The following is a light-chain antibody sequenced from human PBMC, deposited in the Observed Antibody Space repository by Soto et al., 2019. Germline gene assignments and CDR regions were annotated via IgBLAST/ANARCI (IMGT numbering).Light chain of an antibody. CDR1: QDISNY. V-gene: IGKV1-33*01. J-gene: IGKJ4*01. CDR2: DAS. CDR3: QQYDNLPLT. Sequence: DIQMTQSPSSLSASVGDRVTITCQASQDISNYLNWYQQQPGKATKLLIYDASNLETGVPSRFSRSGAGTDFTFTISSLQHEDIATYYCQQYDNLPLTFGGGTKVEIK.